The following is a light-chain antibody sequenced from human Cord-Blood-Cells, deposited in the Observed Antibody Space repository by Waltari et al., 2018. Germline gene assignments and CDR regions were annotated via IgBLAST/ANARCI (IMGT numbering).Light chain of an antibody. CDR2: RKN. J-gene: IGLJ3*02. V-gene: IGLV1-47*01. CDR3: AAWDDSLSGV. Sequence: QSVLTQPPSASGTPGQRVTIPRSGSSSHIGSNYVYWYQQLPGTAPKLPSYRKNQRPSGAPDRFAGSKSGTSASLAISGLRSADEADYYCAAWDDSLSGVFGGGTKLTVL. CDR1: SSHIGSNY.